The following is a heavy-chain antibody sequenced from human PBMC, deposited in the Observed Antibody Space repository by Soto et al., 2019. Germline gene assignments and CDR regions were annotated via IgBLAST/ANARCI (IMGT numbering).Heavy chain of an antibody. Sequence: PGGSMRLSCATAGFMFHDHCISWVRQAPWKGLDWVGFIRSSGYGATTEYAASVKGRFFISRDDSKSIAFLQMNNLESEETSLYYCTRAPLRCSGRSCYSADAWGQVTPVTVSS. J-gene: IGHJ5*02. CDR1: GFMFHDHC. CDR2: IRSSGYGATT. V-gene: IGHV3-49*04. CDR3: TRAPLRCSGRSCYSADA. D-gene: IGHD2-15*01.